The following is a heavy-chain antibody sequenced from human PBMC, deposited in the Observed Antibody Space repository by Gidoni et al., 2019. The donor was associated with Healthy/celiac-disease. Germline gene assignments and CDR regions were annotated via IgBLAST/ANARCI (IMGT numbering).Heavy chain of an antibody. V-gene: IGHV4-39*01. CDR3: ARHYCSSTSCLPIVPDFWAFDI. J-gene: IGHJ3*02. D-gene: IGHD2-2*01. CDR2: T. Sequence: TYYNPSLKSRVTISVDTSKNQFSLKLSSVTAADTAVYYCARHYCSSTSCLPIVPDFWAFDIWGQGTMVTVSS.